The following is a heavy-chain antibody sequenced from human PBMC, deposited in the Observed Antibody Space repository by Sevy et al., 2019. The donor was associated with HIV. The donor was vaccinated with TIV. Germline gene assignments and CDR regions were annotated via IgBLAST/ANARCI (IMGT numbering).Heavy chain of an antibody. J-gene: IGHJ4*02. Sequence: SETLSLTCTVSGGSISSGDYYWSWIRQPPGKGLEWIGYIYYSGSTYYNPSLKSRVNISVDTSKNQFSLKLSSVTAAVTAVYYGARETRWIQLYNRLDYWGQGTLVTVSS. CDR3: ARETRWIQLYNRLDY. CDR2: IYYSGST. D-gene: IGHD5-18*01. V-gene: IGHV4-30-4*01. CDR1: GGSISSGDYY.